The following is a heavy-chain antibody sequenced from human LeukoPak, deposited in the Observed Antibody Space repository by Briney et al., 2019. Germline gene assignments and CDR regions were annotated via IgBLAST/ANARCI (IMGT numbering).Heavy chain of an antibody. CDR2: FYSGDTT. V-gene: IGHV3-66*01. D-gene: IGHD3-9*01. CDR3: ARRLLTGYYEF. J-gene: IGHJ4*02. CDR1: GFTFNDFA. Sequence: GGSLRLSCVASGFTFNDFAMHWVRQAPGKGLEWVSVFYSGDTTYYANSVKGRFTISRDSSKNMLYLQMNSLRAEDTAVYYCARRLLTGYYEFWGQGTLVTVSS.